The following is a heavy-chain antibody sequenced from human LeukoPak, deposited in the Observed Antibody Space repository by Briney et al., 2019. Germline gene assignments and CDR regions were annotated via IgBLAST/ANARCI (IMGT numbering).Heavy chain of an antibody. CDR1: GYSISNGYY. CDR3: ARDWYNWNWFDP. CDR2: IYHSGRT. Sequence: PSETLSLTCTVSGYSISNGYYWGWMRQPPGKGLEWIGSIYHSGRTHYNPSLKSRVIISVDTSKNYFSLKLSSVTAADTAMYYCARDWYNWNWFDPWGQGTLVTVSS. V-gene: IGHV4-38-2*02. J-gene: IGHJ5*02. D-gene: IGHD1-20*01.